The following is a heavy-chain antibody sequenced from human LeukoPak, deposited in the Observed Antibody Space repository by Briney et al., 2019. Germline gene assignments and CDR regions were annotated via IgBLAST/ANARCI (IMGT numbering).Heavy chain of an antibody. CDR1: GFTFSSYA. CDR3: AREEGSGWFAFDY. V-gene: IGHV3-30*04. J-gene: IGHJ4*02. Sequence: GGSLRLSCAASGFTFSSYAMHWVRQAPGKGLEWVAVISYDGSNKYYADSVKGRFTISRDNSKNTLYLQMNSLRAEDTAVYYCAREEGSGWFAFDYWGQGTLVTVSS. D-gene: IGHD6-19*01. CDR2: ISYDGSNK.